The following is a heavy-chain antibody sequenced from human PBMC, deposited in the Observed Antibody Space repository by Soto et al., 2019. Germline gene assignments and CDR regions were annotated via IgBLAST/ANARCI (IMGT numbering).Heavy chain of an antibody. CDR1: GFTFSSYA. Sequence: HPGGSLRLSCAASGFTFSSYAMSWVRQAPGKGLEWVSTISGRGGTTYYSDSVKCRFTISRDIPMNTLAVQMNGLRAEDTDVGCGARDYYDDFESWGQGTLVNAAS. CDR2: ISGRGGTT. CDR3: ARDYYDDFES. D-gene: IGHD3-3*01. J-gene: IGHJ4*02. V-gene: IGHV3-23*01.